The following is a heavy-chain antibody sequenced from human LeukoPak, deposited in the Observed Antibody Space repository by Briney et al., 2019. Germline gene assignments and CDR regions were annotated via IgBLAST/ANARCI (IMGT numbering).Heavy chain of an antibody. CDR2: IYSGGST. V-gene: IGHV3-53*01. Sequence: GGSLRLSCAASGFTVSSNYMSWVRQAPGKGLEWVSVIYSGGSTYYADSVKGRFTISRDNSKNTLYLQMDSLRAEDTAVYYCAXXXXXXXSGYYSWGQGTLVTVSS. J-gene: IGHJ4*02. D-gene: IGHD3-22*01. CDR1: GFTVSSNY. CDR3: AXXXXXXXSGYYS.